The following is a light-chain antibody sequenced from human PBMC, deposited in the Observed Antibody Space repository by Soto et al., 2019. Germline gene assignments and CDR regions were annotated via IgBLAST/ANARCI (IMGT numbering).Light chain of an antibody. CDR2: DAS. CDR3: QQYDNLPIT. Sequence: DIQMTQSPSSLSASVGDRVTITCQASQDMSNYLNRYQQKPGKAHKLLIYDASNLETGVPSRFSGSGSGTDFTFTISSLQPEDIATYYCQQYDNLPITVGQGTRLEIK. J-gene: IGKJ5*01. CDR1: QDMSNY. V-gene: IGKV1-33*01.